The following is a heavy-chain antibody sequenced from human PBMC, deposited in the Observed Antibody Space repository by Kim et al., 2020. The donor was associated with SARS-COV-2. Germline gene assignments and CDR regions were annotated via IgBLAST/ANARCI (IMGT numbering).Heavy chain of an antibody. CDR3: TTQSGYGLGY. V-gene: IGHV3-73*01. Sequence: AKAYAGSVKGRLTICRDDSKDTAYLRMSSLKAEDTAVYYCTTQSGYGLGYWGQGTLVTVSS. D-gene: IGHD5-12*01. CDR2: AK. J-gene: IGHJ4*02.